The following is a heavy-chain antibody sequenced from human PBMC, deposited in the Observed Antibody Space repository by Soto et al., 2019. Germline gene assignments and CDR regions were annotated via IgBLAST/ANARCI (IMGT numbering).Heavy chain of an antibody. Sequence: ASVKVSCKASGYTFTGYYMHWVRQAPGQGLEWMGWISPNSGGTNYAQKFQGWVTMTRDTSISTAYMELSRLRSDDTAVYYCARGYSSSWYWFDPWGQGTLVTVSS. J-gene: IGHJ5*02. D-gene: IGHD6-13*01. CDR3: ARGYSSSWYWFDP. V-gene: IGHV1-2*04. CDR2: ISPNSGGT. CDR1: GYTFTGYY.